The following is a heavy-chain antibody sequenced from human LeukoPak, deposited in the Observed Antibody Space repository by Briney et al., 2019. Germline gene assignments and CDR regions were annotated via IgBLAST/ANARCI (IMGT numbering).Heavy chain of an antibody. CDR3: AKVRWDNSGWYYLDS. J-gene: IGHJ4*02. D-gene: IGHD6-19*01. Sequence: PGGSLRLSCAASGFTFSNYVMTWVRQAPGKGLEWVSLISGSGDATTYADSVKGRFTISRDNSKTTLYLQMNSLRAEDTAVYYCAKVRWDNSGWYYLDSWGQGTLVTVSS. V-gene: IGHV3-23*01. CDR2: ISGSGDAT. CDR1: GFTFSNYV.